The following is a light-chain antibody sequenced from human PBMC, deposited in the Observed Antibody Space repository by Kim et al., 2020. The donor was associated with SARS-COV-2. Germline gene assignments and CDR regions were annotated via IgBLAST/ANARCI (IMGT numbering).Light chain of an antibody. J-gene: IGLJ1*01. CDR2: EVT. V-gene: IGLV2-8*01. CDR3: NSYAGNNRHV. CDR1: SSDVGGYNY. Sequence: GQSVTISCTGTSSDVGGYNYVSWYQQHPGKAPKLIIYEVTKRPSGVPDRFSGSKSGNTASLTVSGLQAEDEAEYYCNSYAGNNRHVSGSGTKVTVL.